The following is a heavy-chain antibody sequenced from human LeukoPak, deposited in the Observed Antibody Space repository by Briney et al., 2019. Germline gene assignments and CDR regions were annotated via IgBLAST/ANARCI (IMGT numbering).Heavy chain of an antibody. Sequence: GGSLRLSCATSGISFPTSGFSWVRQAPGKGLEWVSGSSGGDGHTYYADSVRGRFTITRDNSKKTVDLQMNGLRGEDTAVYYCAWGWLQPFNTWGQGTLVTVSS. J-gene: IGHJ5*02. CDR1: GISFPTSG. D-gene: IGHD5-24*01. CDR3: AWGWLQPFNT. CDR2: SSGGDGHT. V-gene: IGHV3-23*01.